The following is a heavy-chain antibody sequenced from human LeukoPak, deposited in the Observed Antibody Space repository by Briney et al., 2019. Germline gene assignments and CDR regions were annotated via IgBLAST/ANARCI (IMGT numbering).Heavy chain of an antibody. CDR1: GGTFSSYA. CDR3: ARAPYGDYGGWFDP. V-gene: IGHV1-2*02. Sequence: ASVKVSCKASGGTFSSYAISWVGQAPGQGLEWMGWINPNSGGTNYAQKFQGRVTMTRDTSISTAYMELSRLRSDDTAVYYCARAPYGDYGGWFDPWGQGTLVTVSS. D-gene: IGHD4-17*01. CDR2: INPNSGGT. J-gene: IGHJ5*02.